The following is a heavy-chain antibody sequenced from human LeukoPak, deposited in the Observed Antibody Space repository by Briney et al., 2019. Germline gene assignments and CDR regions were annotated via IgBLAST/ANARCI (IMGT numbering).Heavy chain of an antibody. J-gene: IGHJ5*02. CDR1: GGSISSYY. V-gene: IGHV4-59*08. D-gene: IGHD6-13*01. CDR3: ARQGATAGTNWFDP. Sequence: PSETLSLTCTVSGGSISSYYWSWIRQPPGKGLEWIGYIYYSGSTNYNPSLKSRVTISVDTSKNQFSLKLNSVTAADTAVYYCARQGATAGTNWFDPWGQGTLVTVSS. CDR2: IYYSGST.